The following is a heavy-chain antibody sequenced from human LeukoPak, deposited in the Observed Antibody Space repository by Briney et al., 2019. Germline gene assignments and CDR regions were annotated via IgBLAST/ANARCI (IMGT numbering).Heavy chain of an antibody. D-gene: IGHD5-24*01. CDR1: GFTFSSYG. CDR3: AKVVSISRHYYYYYGMDV. J-gene: IGHJ6*02. Sequence: GGSLRLSCAASGFTFSSYGMHWVRQAPGKGLEWVAVISYDGSNKYYADSVKGRFTISRDNSKNTLYLQMNSLRAEDTAVYCCAKVVSISRHYYYYYGMDVWGQGTTVTVSS. CDR2: ISYDGSNK. V-gene: IGHV3-30*18.